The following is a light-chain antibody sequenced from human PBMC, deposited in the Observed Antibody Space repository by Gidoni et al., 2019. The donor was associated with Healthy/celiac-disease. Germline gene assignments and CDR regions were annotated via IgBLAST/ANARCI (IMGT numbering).Light chain of an antibody. CDR3: QQYNNWLT. Sequence: EIVMKQSPATLSVSPGERATLSCRASQSVSSNLAWYQQKPGQAPRLLIYGASTRATGIPARFSGSGSGTEFTLTISSLQSEDFAVYYCQQYNNWLTFXGXTKVEIK. J-gene: IGKJ4*01. V-gene: IGKV3-15*01. CDR1: QSVSSN. CDR2: GAS.